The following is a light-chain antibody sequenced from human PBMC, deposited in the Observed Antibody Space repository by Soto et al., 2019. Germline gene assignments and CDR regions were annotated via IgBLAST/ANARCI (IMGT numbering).Light chain of an antibody. CDR1: QSVSSSY. CDR2: GAS. Sequence: EIVLTQSPGTLSLSPGERATLSCRASQSVSSSYLAWYQQKPGQAPRLLIYGASSRATGIPDRFSGSGSEKDFTLTISRLEPEDFAVYSCQQYGSSSWTFGQGTKVEIK. CDR3: QQYGSSSWT. V-gene: IGKV3-20*01. J-gene: IGKJ1*01.